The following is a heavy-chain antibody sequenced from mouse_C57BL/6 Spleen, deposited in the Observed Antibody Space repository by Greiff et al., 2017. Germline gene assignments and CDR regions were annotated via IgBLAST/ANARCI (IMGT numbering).Heavy chain of an antibody. J-gene: IGHJ2*01. CDR1: GYTFTDYY. CDR2: INPYNGGT. V-gene: IGHV1-19*01. Sequence: EVQRVESGPVLVKPGASVKMSCKASGYTFTDYYMNWVKQSHGKSLEWIGVINPYNGGTSYNQQFKGKSTLTVDKSSSTAYMELNSLTSDDSAVYDCARGLLRDPYYFDYWGQGTTLTVSS. D-gene: IGHD1-1*01. CDR3: ARGLLRDPYYFDY.